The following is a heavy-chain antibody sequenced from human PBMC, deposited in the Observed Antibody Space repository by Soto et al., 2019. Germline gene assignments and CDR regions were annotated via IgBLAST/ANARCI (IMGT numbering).Heavy chain of an antibody. J-gene: IGHJ6*03. CDR2: IYYSGST. CDR1: GGSISSYY. V-gene: IGHV4-59*01. Sequence: SETLSLTCTVSGGSISSYYWSWIRQPPGKGLEWIGYIYYSGSTNYNPSLKSRVTISVDTSKNQFSLKLSSVTAADTAVYYCARSKEYCSSTSCYSGWAGYYYYMDVWGKGTTVTVS. CDR3: ARSKEYCSSTSCYSGWAGYYYYMDV. D-gene: IGHD2-2*01.